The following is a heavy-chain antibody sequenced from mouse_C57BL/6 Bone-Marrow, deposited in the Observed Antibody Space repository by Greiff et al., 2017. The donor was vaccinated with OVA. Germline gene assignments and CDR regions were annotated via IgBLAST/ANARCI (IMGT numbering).Heavy chain of an antibody. CDR3: ASRCLLGYDY. D-gene: IGHD4-1*01. Sequence: EVKLMESGGDLVKPGGSLKLSCAASGFTFSSYGMSWVRQTPDKRLEWVATISSGGSYTYYPDSVKGRFTISRDNAKNTLYLQMSSLKSEDTAMYDCASRCLLGYDYWGQGTTLTVSS. J-gene: IGHJ2*01. CDR2: ISSGGSYT. V-gene: IGHV5-6*02. CDR1: GFTFSSYG.